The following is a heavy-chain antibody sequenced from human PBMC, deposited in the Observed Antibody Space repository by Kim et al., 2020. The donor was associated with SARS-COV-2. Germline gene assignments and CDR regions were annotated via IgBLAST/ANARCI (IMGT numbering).Heavy chain of an antibody. J-gene: IGHJ4*02. Sequence: NGETKYSQRFQDRVAISRDTSASAAYMELSSLISEDTTIYYCARRIQLDFWGQGTLITVSS. CDR3: ARRIQLDF. V-gene: IGHV1-3*01. CDR2: NGET. D-gene: IGHD5-18*01.